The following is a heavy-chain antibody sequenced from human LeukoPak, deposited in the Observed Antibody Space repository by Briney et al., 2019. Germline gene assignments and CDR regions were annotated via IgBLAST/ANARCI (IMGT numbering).Heavy chain of an antibody. CDR2: IYTSGGTSGST. D-gene: IGHD1-26*01. CDR3: ARVRWELTGWFDP. V-gene: IGHV4-61*02. Sequence: SETLSLTCTVSGGSITSNNYYWNWIRQPAGKGLEWIGRIYTSGGTSGSTNYNPSLKSRVIISVDTSKNQLPLKLSSVTAADTAVYYCARVRWELTGWFDPWGQGTLVTVSS. J-gene: IGHJ5*02. CDR1: GGSITSNNYY.